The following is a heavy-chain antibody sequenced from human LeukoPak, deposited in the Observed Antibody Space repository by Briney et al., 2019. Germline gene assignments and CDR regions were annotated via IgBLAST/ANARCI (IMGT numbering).Heavy chain of an antibody. Sequence: APVKVSCKASGYTFTGYYMHWVRQAPGQGLEWMGWINPNSGGTNYAQKFQGRVTMTRDTSISTAYMELSRLRSDDTAVYYCAKDLEYCSSTSCYEGGLFDYWGQGTLVTVSS. V-gene: IGHV1-2*02. CDR3: AKDLEYCSSTSCYEGGLFDY. CDR2: INPNSGGT. D-gene: IGHD2-2*01. J-gene: IGHJ4*02. CDR1: GYTFTGYY.